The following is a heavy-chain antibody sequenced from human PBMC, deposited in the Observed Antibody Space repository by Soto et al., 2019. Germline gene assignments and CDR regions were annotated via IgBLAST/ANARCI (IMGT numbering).Heavy chain of an antibody. Sequence: SETLSLTCTVSGASIRSGGYFWSWIRQHPGKGLEWIGYFYYSGSTYYNPSLKSRVTISEDTSQNQFSLKLTSVTAADTAVYYCASMITVTYFYSWGPGIQVTVSS. CDR2: FYYSGST. V-gene: IGHV4-31*03. CDR1: GASIRSGGYF. J-gene: IGHJ4*02. D-gene: IGHD4-17*01. CDR3: ASMITVTYFYS.